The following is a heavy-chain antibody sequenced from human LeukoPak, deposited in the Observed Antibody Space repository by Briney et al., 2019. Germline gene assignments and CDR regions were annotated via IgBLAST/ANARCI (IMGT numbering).Heavy chain of an antibody. V-gene: IGHV4-4*07. J-gene: IGHJ4*02. Sequence: PSETLSLTCTVSGDSMGSFYWSWIRQSAGRGLEWIGHIYSSGTTKNNPSYKRRVTMSVDTSKNQFSLELSSVTAADTAIYYCAREGGYSYGFDSWGQGTLVTVSS. CDR2: IYSSGTT. D-gene: IGHD5-18*01. CDR1: GDSMGSFY. CDR3: AREGGYSYGFDS.